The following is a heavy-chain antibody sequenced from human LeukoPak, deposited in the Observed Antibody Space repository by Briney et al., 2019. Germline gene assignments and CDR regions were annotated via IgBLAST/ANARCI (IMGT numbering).Heavy chain of an antibody. CDR3: ARVQYYYDSSGYYD. J-gene: IGHJ4*02. V-gene: IGHV4-4*07. Sequence: SETLSLTCTVSGGSISSYYWSWIRQPAGKGLEWIGRIYTSGSTNYNPSLKSRVTISVDTSKNQFSLKLSSVTTADTAVYYCARVQYYYDSSGYYDWGQGTLVTVSS. CDR1: GGSISSYY. CDR2: IYTSGST. D-gene: IGHD3-22*01.